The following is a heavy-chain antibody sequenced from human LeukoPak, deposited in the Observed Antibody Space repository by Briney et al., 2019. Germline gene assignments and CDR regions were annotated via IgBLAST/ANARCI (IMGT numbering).Heavy chain of an antibody. V-gene: IGHV3-23*01. D-gene: IGHD4-17*01. J-gene: IGHJ3*02. CDR1: GFSFSSFA. Sequence: GSLRLSCAASGFSFSSFAMMWVRQAPGMGLELISAILSGGDVFFYGDSVRGRFTISRDDSTNTLFLQMNNLRADDSAVYYCARDPNGNYVGAFEMWGPGTTVTVSS. CDR3: ARDPNGNYVGAFEM. CDR2: ILSGGDVF.